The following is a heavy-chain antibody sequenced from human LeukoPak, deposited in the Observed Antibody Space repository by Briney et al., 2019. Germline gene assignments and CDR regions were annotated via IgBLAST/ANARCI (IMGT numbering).Heavy chain of an antibody. Sequence: GGSLRLSCAASGFTFSSYAMSWVRQAPGKGLEWVSAISGSGGSTYYADSVKGRFTIPRDNSKNTLYLQMNSLRAEDTAVYYCAKDLRAGYDFWSGYYAFDIWGQGTMVTVSS. CDR1: GFTFSSYA. V-gene: IGHV3-23*01. CDR2: ISGSGGST. D-gene: IGHD3-3*01. J-gene: IGHJ3*02. CDR3: AKDLRAGYDFWSGYYAFDI.